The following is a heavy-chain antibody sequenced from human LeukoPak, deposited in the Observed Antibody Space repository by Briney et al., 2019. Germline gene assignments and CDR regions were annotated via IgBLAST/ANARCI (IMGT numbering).Heavy chain of an antibody. CDR3: ARDRSPYGLDAFDI. CDR2: IIPIFGTA. V-gene: IGHV1-69*01. CDR1: GGTFSSYA. J-gene: IGHJ3*02. Sequence: SVKVSCKASGGTFSSYAISWVRQAPGQGLEWMGGIIPIFGTANYAQKFQGRVTITADESTSTAYMELSSLRSEDSAVYYCARDRSPYGLDAFDIWGQGTMVTVSS. D-gene: IGHD4-17*01.